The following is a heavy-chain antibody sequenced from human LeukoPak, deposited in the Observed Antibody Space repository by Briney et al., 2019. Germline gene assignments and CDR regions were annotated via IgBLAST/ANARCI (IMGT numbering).Heavy chain of an antibody. D-gene: IGHD6-13*01. CDR2: ISAYNGNT. CDR1: GYTFTSYG. CDR3: ARVAARYSSCWYIY. V-gene: IGHV1-18*01. J-gene: IGHJ4*02. Sequence: ASVKVSCKASGYTFTSYGFSWVRQAPGQGLERMGWISAYNGNTNYAQKFQGRVTMTTDTSTSTAYMELRSLRSDDTAVYYCARVAARYSSCWYIYWGQGTLVTVSS.